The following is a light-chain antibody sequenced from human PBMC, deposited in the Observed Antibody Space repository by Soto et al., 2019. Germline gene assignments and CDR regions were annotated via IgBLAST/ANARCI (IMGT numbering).Light chain of an antibody. CDR1: QRVSSN. V-gene: IGKV3-15*01. Sequence: IVMKRSRATGSGCQGEEGTRSWRASQRVSSNFAWYQQKPGQAPRLLLYGASTRATRMPASFSGSGSGTEFTLTLSSLQSEDFAVYSCQQYNNRLWTFGQGTKVDI. CDR2: GAS. CDR3: QQYNNRLWT. J-gene: IGKJ1*01.